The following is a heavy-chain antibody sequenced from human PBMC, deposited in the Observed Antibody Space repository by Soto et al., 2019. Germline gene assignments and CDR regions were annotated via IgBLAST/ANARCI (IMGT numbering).Heavy chain of an antibody. CDR2: FSYSGST. J-gene: IGHJ6*02. CDR3: ALMIDTTSQYYYNGLDV. D-gene: IGHD5-18*01. V-gene: IGHV4-39*01. CDR1: GDSITRSSYS. Sequence: SETLSLTCTVSGDSITRSSYSWGWIRQPPGKGLEWIGTFSYSGSTYYNPSLKSRSTISVDTSKNQFSLILSSVTAADTAVYFCALMIDTTSQYYYNGLDVWGQGTTVTVSS.